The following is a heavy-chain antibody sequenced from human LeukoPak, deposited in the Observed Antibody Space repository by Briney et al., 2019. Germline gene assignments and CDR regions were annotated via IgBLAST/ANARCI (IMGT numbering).Heavy chain of an antibody. J-gene: IGHJ4*02. CDR1: GYTYRSYE. Sequence: GWALPPSCAASGYTYRSYEMNCVCQAPVSWQKRTTYISSSCITIYYADSVKGRFTISRDNAKNSLYLQMNSLRAEDTAVYYCARYDILTGYPYYFDYWGQGTLVTVSS. V-gene: IGHV3-48*03. CDR3: ARYDILTGYPYYFDY. CDR2: ISSSCITI. D-gene: IGHD3-9*01.